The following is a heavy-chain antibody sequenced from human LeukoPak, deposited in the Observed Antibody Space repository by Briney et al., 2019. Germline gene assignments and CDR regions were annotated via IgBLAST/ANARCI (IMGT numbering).Heavy chain of an antibody. CDR3: AREDYGGINDAFDI. CDR1: GYTFTNYW. Sequence: ASVTVSCKASGYTFTNYWIGWVRQMPGKGLECMGLIYPDDSNTRYSPSFQGQVTISADKSINTAYLQWSSLKASDTAMYYCAREDYGGINDAFDIWGQGTMVTVSS. CDR2: IYPDDSNT. V-gene: IGHV5-51*01. J-gene: IGHJ3*02. D-gene: IGHD4-23*01.